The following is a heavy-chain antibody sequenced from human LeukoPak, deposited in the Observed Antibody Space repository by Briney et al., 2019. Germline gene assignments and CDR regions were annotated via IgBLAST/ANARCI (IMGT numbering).Heavy chain of an antibody. V-gene: IGHV3-7*01. J-gene: IGHJ3*02. Sequence: GGSLRLSCAASGFTFSTYWMSWVRQAPGKGLEWAANIKQDGSEKYYVDSLKGRFTISRDNAKNSLYLQLNSLRAEDTAVYYCARIQAAFDIWGLGTMVTVSS. CDR2: IKQDGSEK. CDR3: ARIQAAFDI. CDR1: GFTFSTYW.